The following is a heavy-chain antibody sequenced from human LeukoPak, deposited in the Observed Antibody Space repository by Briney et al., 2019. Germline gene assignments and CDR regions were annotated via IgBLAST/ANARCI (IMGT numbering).Heavy chain of an antibody. J-gene: IGHJ6*02. V-gene: IGHV3-64*04. CDR2: ISSNGGST. CDR1: GFTFSSYA. D-gene: IGHD3-10*01. CDR3: VRDSVIRGMDV. Sequence: GGSLRLSCSASGFTFSSYAMHWVRQAPGKGLEYVSAISSNGGSTYYADSVKGRFTISRDNSKNTLYLQMNSLRVEDTAVYYCVRDSVIRGMDVWGQGTTVTVSS.